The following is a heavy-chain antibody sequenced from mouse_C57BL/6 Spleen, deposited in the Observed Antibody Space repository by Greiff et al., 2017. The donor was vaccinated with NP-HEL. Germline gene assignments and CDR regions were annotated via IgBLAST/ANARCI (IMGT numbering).Heavy chain of an antibody. J-gene: IGHJ2*01. CDR3: ARQDYGSSFDY. CDR1: GFTFSSYT. Sequence: DVHLVESGGGLVKPGGSLKLSCAASGFTFSSYTMSWVRQTPEKRLEWVATISGGGGNTYYPDSVKGRFTISRDNAKNTLYLQMSSLRSEDTALYYCARQDYGSSFDYWGQGTTLTVSS. D-gene: IGHD1-1*01. CDR2: ISGGGGNT. V-gene: IGHV5-9*01.